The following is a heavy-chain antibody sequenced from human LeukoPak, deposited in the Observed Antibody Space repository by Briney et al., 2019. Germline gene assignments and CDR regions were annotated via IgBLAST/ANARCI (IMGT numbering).Heavy chain of an antibody. CDR1: GGSISTSNYY. CDR2: IFYSGST. J-gene: IGHJ6*03. Sequence: SETLSLTCTVSGGSISTSNYYWGWIRQPPGKGLEWIGNIFYSGSTYYSPSLRSRVTISVDTSKNQFSLKLSSVTAADTAVYYCARARGLYYYYMDVWGKGTTVTISS. CDR3: ARARGLYYYYMDV. V-gene: IGHV4-39*07. D-gene: IGHD3/OR15-3a*01.